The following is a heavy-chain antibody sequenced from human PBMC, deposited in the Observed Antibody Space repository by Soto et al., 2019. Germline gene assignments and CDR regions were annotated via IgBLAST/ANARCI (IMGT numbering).Heavy chain of an antibody. Sequence: DVQLVESGGGLVKPGGSLRLSCAASGFSFSSHTMNWVRQPPGKGLEWVSSISATSSHTFYADSAKGRFTISRDNAKNSLYLQMDSLRGDDTAVYYCARDPSAGAVWGQGTTVTVSS. V-gene: IGHV3-21*02. CDR1: GFSFSSHT. CDR2: ISATSSHT. D-gene: IGHD3-10*01. J-gene: IGHJ6*02. CDR3: ARDPSAGAV.